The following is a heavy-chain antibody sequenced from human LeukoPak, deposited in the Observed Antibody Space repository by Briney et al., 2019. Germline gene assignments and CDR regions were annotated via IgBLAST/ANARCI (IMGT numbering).Heavy chain of an antibody. CDR1: GGSFSGYY. CDR3: ARGRGYSYGYRRSYYYGMDV. Sequence: SETLSLTCAVYGGSFSGYYWSWIRQPPGKGLEWIGEINHSGSTNYNPSLKSRVTISVDTSKNQFSLKLSSVTAADTAVYYCARGRGYSYGYRRSYYYGMDVGGQGTTVTVSS. D-gene: IGHD5-18*01. V-gene: IGHV4-34*01. J-gene: IGHJ6*02. CDR2: INHSGST.